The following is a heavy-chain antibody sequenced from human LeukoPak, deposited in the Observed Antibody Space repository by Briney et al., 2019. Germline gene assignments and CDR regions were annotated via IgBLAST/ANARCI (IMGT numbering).Heavy chain of an antibody. J-gene: IGHJ6*03. V-gene: IGHV3-53*01. Sequence: GGSLRLSCAASGFTVSSNYMSWVRQAPGKGLEWVSVIDSGGSTYYADSVTGRFTISRDNSRNTLYLQMNSLRAEDTAVYYCAPSTVVTGRYYDSDMDVWGKGTAVSVSS. CDR2: IDSGGST. CDR3: APSTVVTGRYYDSDMDV. D-gene: IGHD4-23*01. CDR1: GFTVSSNY.